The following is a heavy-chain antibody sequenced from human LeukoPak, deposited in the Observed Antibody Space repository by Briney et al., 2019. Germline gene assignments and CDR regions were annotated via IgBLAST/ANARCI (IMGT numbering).Heavy chain of an antibody. CDR3: AISTTRDGYIY. CDR2: ISYDGSNK. J-gene: IGHJ4*02. CDR1: GFTFSSYG. D-gene: IGHD5-24*01. V-gene: IGHV3-30*03. Sequence: GGSLRLSCAASGFTFSSYGMHRVRQAPGKGLEWVAVISYDGSNKYYADSVKGRFTISRDNSKNTLYLQMNSLRAEDTAVYYCAISTTRDGYIYWGQGTLVTVSS.